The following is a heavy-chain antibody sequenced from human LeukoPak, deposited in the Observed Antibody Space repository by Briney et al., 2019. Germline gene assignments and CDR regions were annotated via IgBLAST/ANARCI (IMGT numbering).Heavy chain of an antibody. D-gene: IGHD2-15*01. J-gene: IGHJ6*02. V-gene: IGHV3-7*01. CDR1: GFTFSSYW. CDR2: IKQDGSEK. Sequence: GSLRLSCAASGFTFSSYWMSWVRQAPGKGLEWVANIKQDGSEKYYVDSVKGRFTISRDNAKNSLYLQMNSLRAEDTAVYYCASGPRLTPNIVVVVAATEGNGMDVWGQGTTVTVSS. CDR3: ASGPRLTPNIVVVVAATEGNGMDV.